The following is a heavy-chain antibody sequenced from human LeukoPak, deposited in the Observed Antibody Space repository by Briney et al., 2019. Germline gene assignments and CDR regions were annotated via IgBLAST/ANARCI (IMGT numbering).Heavy chain of an antibody. D-gene: IGHD2-8*01. J-gene: IGHJ3*02. CDR2: MNPNSGNT. CDR3: ARVYCTNGVCYTRWGGDAFDI. Sequence: ASVKVSCKASGYTFTSYDINWVRQATGQGLEWMGWMNPNSGNTGYAQKFQGRVTITRNTSISTAYMELGSLRSEDTAVYYCARVYCTNGVCYTRWGGDAFDIWGQGTMVTVSS. CDR1: GYTFTSYD. V-gene: IGHV1-8*03.